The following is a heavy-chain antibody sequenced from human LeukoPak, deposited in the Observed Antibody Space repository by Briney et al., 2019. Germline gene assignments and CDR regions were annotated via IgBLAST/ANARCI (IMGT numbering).Heavy chain of an antibody. CDR3: ARAPREWLLGYYFDY. D-gene: IGHD3-3*01. CDR1: GFTVSSNY. V-gene: IGHV3-66*01. CDR2: IYSGGST. J-gene: IGHJ4*02. Sequence: PGGSLRLSCAASGFTVSSNYMSWVRQAPGKGLEWVLVIYSGGSTYYADSVKGRFTISRDNSKNTLYLQMNSLRAEDTAVYYCARAPREWLLGYYFDYWGQGTLVTVSS.